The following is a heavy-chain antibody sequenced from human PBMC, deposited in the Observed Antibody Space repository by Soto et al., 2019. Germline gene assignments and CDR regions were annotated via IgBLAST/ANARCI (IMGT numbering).Heavy chain of an antibody. CDR2: INPNRGGT. Sequence: ASVKVSFKASGYTFTGYYMHWVRQAPGQGLERMGWINPNRGGTNYAQKIQGWVTMTRDTSISTAYMELSRLRSDDTAVYFCLSYLGADYCDYFPSWAFAIWGQGTMVTVSS. D-gene: IGHD4-17*01. CDR1: GYTFTGYY. CDR3: LSYLGADYCDYFPSWAFAI. J-gene: IGHJ3*02. V-gene: IGHV1-2*04.